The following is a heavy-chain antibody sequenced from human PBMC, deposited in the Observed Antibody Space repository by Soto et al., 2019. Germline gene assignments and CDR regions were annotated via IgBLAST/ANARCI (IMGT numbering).Heavy chain of an antibody. J-gene: IGHJ4*02. CDR1: GYSFTSTY. V-gene: IGHV1-46*01. CDR2: INPAGGTT. Sequence: QVQLVQSGAEVKKPGASVRISCRASGYSFTSTYVHWVRQAPGQGPEWMGIINPAGGTTYYAQKFQGRLTISCDTFTDAVFMDLNDLTSEDTAVYFCALKVVTYYDNWGQGTLLTVSS. D-gene: IGHD2-21*02. CDR3: ALKVVTYYDN.